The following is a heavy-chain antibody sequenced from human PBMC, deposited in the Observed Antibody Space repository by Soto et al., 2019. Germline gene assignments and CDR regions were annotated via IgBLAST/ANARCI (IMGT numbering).Heavy chain of an antibody. CDR1: EFTFSNFG. CDR3: ARVDVVVAADAFDM. Sequence: QVQLVESGGGVVQPGRSLRLSCAASEFTFSNFGMHWVRQAPGKGLEWVAAIYYDGSNEYYADSVKGRFTISRDNSKNTLYLQMNSLRAEDTAVYYCARVDVVVAADAFDMWGQGTMVTVSS. D-gene: IGHD2-15*01. V-gene: IGHV3-33*01. J-gene: IGHJ3*02. CDR2: IYYDGSNE.